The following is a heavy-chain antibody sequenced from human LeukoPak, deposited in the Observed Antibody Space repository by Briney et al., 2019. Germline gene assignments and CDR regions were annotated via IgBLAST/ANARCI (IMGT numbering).Heavy chain of an antibody. D-gene: IGHD5-12*01. V-gene: IGHV3-21*01. Sequence: GGSLRLSCAASGFIFSSYSMNWVRQAPGKGLEWVSSISSSSSYIYYADSVKGRFTISRDNAKNSLYLQMNSLRAEDTAVYYCARDPVGVATTFDYWGQGTLVTVSS. CDR1: GFIFSSYS. CDR3: ARDPVGVATTFDY. CDR2: ISSSSSYI. J-gene: IGHJ4*02.